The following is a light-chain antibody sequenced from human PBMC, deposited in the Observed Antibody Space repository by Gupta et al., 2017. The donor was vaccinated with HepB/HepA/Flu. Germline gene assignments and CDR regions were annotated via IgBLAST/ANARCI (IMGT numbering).Light chain of an antibody. Sequence: EIVLTQSSDTLSLSPGERGSLSCRTSQSINSNYVAWYQQRPGLDPRLLLYGASRRAPGIPDRFSGSGSGTEFTLTISRLEPEDFAVYYCHHSGYSLWTFGQGTRVEIK. CDR3: HHSGYSLWT. J-gene: IGKJ1*01. CDR2: GAS. CDR1: QSINSNY. V-gene: IGKV3-20*01.